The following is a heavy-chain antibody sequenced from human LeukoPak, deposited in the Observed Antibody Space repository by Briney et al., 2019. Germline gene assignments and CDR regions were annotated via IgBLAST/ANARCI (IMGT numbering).Heavy chain of an antibody. Sequence: PGGSLRLSCAASAFTFSGYAMSWVRQAPGKGLEWVSAISGSGGSTYYADSVKGRFTISRDNSKNTLYLQMNSLRAEDTAVYYCAKSRFLEWSYYYYYMDVWGKGTTVTVSS. D-gene: IGHD3-3*01. CDR1: AFTFSGYA. J-gene: IGHJ6*03. CDR2: ISGSGGST. V-gene: IGHV3-23*01. CDR3: AKSRFLEWSYYYYYMDV.